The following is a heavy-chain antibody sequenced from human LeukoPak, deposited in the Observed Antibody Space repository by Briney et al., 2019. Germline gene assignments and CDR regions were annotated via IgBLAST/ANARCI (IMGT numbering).Heavy chain of an antibody. CDR2: ISGYNDDT. CDR3: AKDSFTTIVVVTNDAFDF. Sequence: GASVKVSCKTSGYTFTSHGISWVRQAPLQGLEYMGWISGYNDDTNYAQRFQGRLTMTKDTSTSTAYMELRSLTSDDTAVYYCAKDSFTTIVVVTNDAFDFWGQGTMVIVSS. V-gene: IGHV1-18*01. J-gene: IGHJ3*01. D-gene: IGHD3-22*01. CDR1: GYTFTSHG.